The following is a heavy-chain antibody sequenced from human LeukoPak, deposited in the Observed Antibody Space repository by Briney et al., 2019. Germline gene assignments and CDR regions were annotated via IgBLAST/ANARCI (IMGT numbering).Heavy chain of an antibody. J-gene: IGHJ4*02. V-gene: IGHV3-7*01. Sequence: GGSLRLSCAAPGFTFSSYSMNWVRQAPGEGLEWVANIKEDGSEEIYQDSVRGRFTISRDNAKNSLYLQMNSLRAEDTAVYYCARDPINDYQSLDFWGQGTLVTVSS. CDR1: GFTFSSYS. CDR2: IKEDGSEE. D-gene: IGHD4-11*01. CDR3: ARDPINDYQSLDF.